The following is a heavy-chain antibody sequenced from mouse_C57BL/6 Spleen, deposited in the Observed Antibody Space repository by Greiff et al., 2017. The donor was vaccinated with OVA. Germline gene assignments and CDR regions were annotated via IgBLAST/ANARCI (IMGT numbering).Heavy chain of an antibody. CDR3: ARYGYDGYYYAMDY. CDR1: GYTFTSYW. V-gene: IGHV1-52*01. J-gene: IGHJ4*01. D-gene: IGHD2-2*01. CDR2: IDPSDSET. Sequence: VQLQQPGAELVRPGSSVKLSCKASGYTFTSYWMHWVKQRPIQGLEWIGNIDPSDSETHYNQKFKDKATLTVDKSSSTAYMQLSSLTSEDSAVYYCARYGYDGYYYAMDYWGQGTSVTVSS.